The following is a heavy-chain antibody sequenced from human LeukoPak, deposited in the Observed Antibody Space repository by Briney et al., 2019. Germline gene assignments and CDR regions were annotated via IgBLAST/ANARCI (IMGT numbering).Heavy chain of an antibody. CDR1: GCSISSGGYS. J-gene: IGHJ4*02. Sequence: SQTLSLTCTVSGCSISSGGYSWRWMRPPPGKGWEWLGYIYHSGSTYYNPSPKRRVTISVDRSKTQFSLKLSSVTAAHTAVYYCARAQGNLGYCSGGSCYYYFDYWGQGTLVTVSS. V-gene: IGHV4-30-2*01. CDR3: ARAQGNLGYCSGGSCYYYFDY. D-gene: IGHD2-15*01. CDR2: IYHSGST.